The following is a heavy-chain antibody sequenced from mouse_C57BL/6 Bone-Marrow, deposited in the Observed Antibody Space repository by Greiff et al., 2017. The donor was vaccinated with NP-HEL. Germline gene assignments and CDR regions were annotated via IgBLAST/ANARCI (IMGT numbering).Heavy chain of an antibody. J-gene: IGHJ4*01. Sequence: VQLQQSGAELVKPGASVKISCKASVYAFSSYWMNWVKQRPGKGLEWIGQIYPGDGDTNYNGKFKGKATLTADKSSSTAYMQLSSLTSEDSAVYFCARSDDGYYPYAMDYWGQGTSVTVSS. CDR2: IYPGDGDT. V-gene: IGHV1-80*01. CDR1: VYAFSSYW. CDR3: ARSDDGYYPYAMDY. D-gene: IGHD2-3*01.